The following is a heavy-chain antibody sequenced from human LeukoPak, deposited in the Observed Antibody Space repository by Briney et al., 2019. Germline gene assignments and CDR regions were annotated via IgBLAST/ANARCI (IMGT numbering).Heavy chain of an antibody. CDR2: ISGSDGST. CDR3: ARSTIVAFDI. D-gene: IGHD3-3*01. J-gene: IGHJ3*02. V-gene: IGHV3-23*01. Sequence: GGPLRLSCAASGFTFSSYAMSWVRQAPGKGLEWFSAISGSDGSTYYADSVKGRFTISRDNSKNTLYLQMNSLRVEDTAVYYCARSTIVAFDIWGQGTMVTVSS. CDR1: GFTFSSYA.